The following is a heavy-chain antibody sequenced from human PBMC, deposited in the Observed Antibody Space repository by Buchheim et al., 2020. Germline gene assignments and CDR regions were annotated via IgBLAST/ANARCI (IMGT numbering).Heavy chain of an antibody. D-gene: IGHD3-22*01. J-gene: IGHJ4*02. CDR2: ISGSGGST. CDR1: GFTFSSYA. CDR3: AKVSTIGYYYDSSGYYGYYFDY. Sequence: EVQLVESGGGLVQPGGSLRLSCAASGFTFSSYAMSWVRQAPGKGLEWFSAISGSGGSTYYADSVKGRFTISRDTSKNTLHLQMNSLRAEDTDVYYCAKVSTIGYYYDSSGYYGYYFDYWGQGTL. V-gene: IGHV3-23*04.